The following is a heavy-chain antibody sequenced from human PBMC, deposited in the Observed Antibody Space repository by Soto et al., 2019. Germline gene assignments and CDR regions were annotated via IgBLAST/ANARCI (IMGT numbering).Heavy chain of an antibody. D-gene: IGHD6-19*01. Sequence: GASLKVSCKASGGTFSSYTISWVRQAPGQGLEWMGRIIPILGIANYAQKFQGRVTITADKSTSTAYMELSSLRSEDTAVYYCARDRYSSGWSNWYFDLWGRGTLVTVSS. CDR3: ARDRYSSGWSNWYFDL. V-gene: IGHV1-69*02. CDR2: IIPILGIA. J-gene: IGHJ2*01. CDR1: GGTFSSYT.